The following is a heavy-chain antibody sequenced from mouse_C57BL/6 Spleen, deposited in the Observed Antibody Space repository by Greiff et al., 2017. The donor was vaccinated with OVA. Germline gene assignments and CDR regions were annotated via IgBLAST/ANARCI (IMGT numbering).Heavy chain of an antibody. V-gene: IGHV6-3*01. J-gene: IGHJ2*01. CDR1: GFTFSNYW. D-gene: IGHD4-1*01. CDR3: TGWEYYFDY. CDR2: IRLKSDNYAT. Sequence: EVQGVESGGGLVQPGGSMKLSCVASGFTFSNYWMNWVRQSPEKGLEWVAQIRLKSDNYATHYAESVKGRFTISRDDSKSSVYLQMNNLRAEDTGIYYCTGWEYYFDYWGQGTTLTVSS.